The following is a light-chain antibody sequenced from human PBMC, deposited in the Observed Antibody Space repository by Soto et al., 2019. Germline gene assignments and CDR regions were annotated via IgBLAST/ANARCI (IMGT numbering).Light chain of an antibody. CDR2: DAS. Sequence: DIQVTNSPSSLSASVGDRVTITCRASQSVSRWLAWYQQKPGKCPKLLIYDASSLESGVPSRFSGSGSGTDFTLTISSLQPEDFATYYCQQYNPYATFGQGTKVDI. V-gene: IGKV1-5*01. CDR3: QQYNPYAT. CDR1: QSVSRW. J-gene: IGKJ1*01.